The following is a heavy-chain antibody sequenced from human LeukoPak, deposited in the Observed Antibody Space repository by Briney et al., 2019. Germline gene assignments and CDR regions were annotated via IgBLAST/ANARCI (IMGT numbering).Heavy chain of an antibody. CDR3: AKDLRYTVTRSYFDY. CDR1: GFTFSSYG. Sequence: GGSLRLSCAASGFTFSSYGMHWVRQAPGKGLEWVAVISYDGSNKYYADSVKGRFTISRDNSKNTLYLQMNSLRAEDTAVYYCAKDLRYTVTRSYFDYWGQGTLVTVSS. CDR2: ISYDGSNK. V-gene: IGHV3-30*18. J-gene: IGHJ4*02. D-gene: IGHD4-11*01.